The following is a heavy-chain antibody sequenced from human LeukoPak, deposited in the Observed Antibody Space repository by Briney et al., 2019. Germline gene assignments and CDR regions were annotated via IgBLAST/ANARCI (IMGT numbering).Heavy chain of an antibody. CDR1: GYTFISYG. V-gene: IGHV1-18*01. Sequence: ASVKVSCTASGYTFISYGVSWVRQAPGQGPEWMGWISTYNGNTKYPQKFQGRVTLTTDTSTNTVYMELRSLRFDDTAIYYCARDSYYYDGSGYLDEYWGQGTLVTVSS. CDR3: ARDSYYYDGSGYLDEY. CDR2: ISTYNGNT. D-gene: IGHD3-22*01. J-gene: IGHJ4*02.